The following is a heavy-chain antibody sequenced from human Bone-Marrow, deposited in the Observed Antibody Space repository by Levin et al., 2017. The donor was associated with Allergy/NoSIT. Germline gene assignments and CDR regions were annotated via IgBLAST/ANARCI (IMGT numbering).Heavy chain of an antibody. CDR3: ARGHGSGQNKPFDY. D-gene: IGHD3-10*01. J-gene: IGHJ4*02. CDR2: IDPNSGGT. CDR1: GFTFTAYY. Sequence: GESLKISCKASGFTFTAYYIHWVRQAPGQGLEWMGWIDPNSGGTIYAQKFQGRVTMTRDTSISTVYMELSRPRSDDTAVYYCARGHGSGQNKPFDYWGQGTLVTVSS. V-gene: IGHV1-2*02.